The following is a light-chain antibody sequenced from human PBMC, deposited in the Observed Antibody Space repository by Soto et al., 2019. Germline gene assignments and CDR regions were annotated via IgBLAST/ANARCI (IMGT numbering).Light chain of an antibody. CDR3: QQYGSSHPRT. J-gene: IGKJ1*01. V-gene: IGKV3-20*01. CDR2: GAS. CDR1: RSVSSSY. Sequence: EFVLTQSPGNLSLSPWETATLSCRASRSVSSSYLAWYQQKPGQAPRLLIYGASSRANGIPDRFSGSGSRTDFTLTISRLEPEDFALYYCQQYGSSHPRTFGQGTKVDIK.